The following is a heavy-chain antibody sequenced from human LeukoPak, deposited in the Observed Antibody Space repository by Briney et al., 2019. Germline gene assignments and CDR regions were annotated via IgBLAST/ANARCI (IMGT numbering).Heavy chain of an antibody. CDR3: AKEGDYCSSSGCHKRGIDY. D-gene: IGHD2-2*01. J-gene: IGHJ4*02. V-gene: IGHV3-33*06. CDR2: IWYDGSHD. CDR1: GFTFSHYA. Sequence: GGSLRLSCAASGFTFSHYAMHWVRQAPGKGLEWVAVIWYDGSHDTYTDSVKGRFTVSRDNFKNALHLQMNSLRVEDTAVYYCAKEGDYCSSSGCHKRGIDYWGQGTLITVSS.